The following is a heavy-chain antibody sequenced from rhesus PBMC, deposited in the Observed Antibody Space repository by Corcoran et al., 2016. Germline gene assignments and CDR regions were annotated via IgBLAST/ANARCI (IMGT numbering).Heavy chain of an antibody. CDR2: IYWDDDK. V-gene: IGHV2S1*01. Sequence: QVTLKESGPALVKPTQTLTLTCTFSGFSLSTSGMGVGWIRQPPGKALEWLASIYWDDDKYYSTSLKSSPTTSKDTSKNQVVLTMTNMDPVDTAPYYCARGYRAGSIFIYWGQGVLVTVSS. D-gene: IGHD4-29*01. CDR3: ARGYRAGSIFIY. J-gene: IGHJ4*01. CDR1: GFSLSTSGMG.